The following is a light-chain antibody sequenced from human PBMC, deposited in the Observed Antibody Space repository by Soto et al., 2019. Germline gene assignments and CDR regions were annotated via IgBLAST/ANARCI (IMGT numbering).Light chain of an antibody. CDR1: QSISSW. Sequence: DIQMTQSPSTLSASVGDRVTITCRASQSISSWLAWYQQKPGKAPKLLIYDASSLESGVPSRFSGSGSGTEFTLTFGSLQPADFATYYCQQYNSYPWTVGQGTKVEIK. J-gene: IGKJ1*01. CDR2: DAS. V-gene: IGKV1-5*01. CDR3: QQYNSYPWT.